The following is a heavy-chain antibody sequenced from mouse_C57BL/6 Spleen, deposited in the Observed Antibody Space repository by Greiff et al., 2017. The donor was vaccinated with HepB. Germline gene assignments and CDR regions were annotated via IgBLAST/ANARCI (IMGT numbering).Heavy chain of an antibody. Sequence: VQLQQSGPELVKPGASVKMSCKASGYTFTDYNMHWVKQSHGKSLEWIGYINPNNGGTSYNQKFKGKATLTVNKSSSTAYMELRSLTSEDSAVYYCARSHYGAYYAMDYWGQGTSVTVSS. J-gene: IGHJ4*01. CDR1: GYTFTDYN. CDR3: ARSHYGAYYAMDY. CDR2: INPNNGGT. V-gene: IGHV1-22*01. D-gene: IGHD1-1*01.